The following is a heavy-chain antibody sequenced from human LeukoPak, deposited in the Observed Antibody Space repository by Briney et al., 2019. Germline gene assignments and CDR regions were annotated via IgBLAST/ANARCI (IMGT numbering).Heavy chain of an antibody. CDR1: GYTFTDYY. D-gene: IGHD3-22*01. CDR2: INTYNGNT. CDR3: ARHSSHSHFDY. J-gene: IGHJ4*02. Sequence: ASVKVSCKASGYTFTDYYMHWVRQAHGQGLEWMGWINTYNGNTDYAQKLQGRVTMTTDTSTSTAYMELRSLRSDDTAVYYCARHSSHSHFDYWGQGTLVTVSS. V-gene: IGHV1-18*04.